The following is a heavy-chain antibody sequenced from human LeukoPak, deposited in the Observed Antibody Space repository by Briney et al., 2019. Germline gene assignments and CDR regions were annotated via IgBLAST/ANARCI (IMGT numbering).Heavy chain of an antibody. CDR1: GFTFSSYG. CDR3: AKEPPGIVVVPAAAIYNWFDP. J-gene: IGHJ5*02. V-gene: IGHV3-30*02. CDR2: IRYDGSNK. D-gene: IGHD2-2*01. Sequence: GGSLRLSCAASGFTFSSYGMHWVLQAAGKGLEWVACIRYDGSNKYYADSVKGRFTISRDNSKKTLYLQLNSLRAEDTSVYYCAKEPPGIVVVPAAAIYNWFDPWGQGTLVTVSS.